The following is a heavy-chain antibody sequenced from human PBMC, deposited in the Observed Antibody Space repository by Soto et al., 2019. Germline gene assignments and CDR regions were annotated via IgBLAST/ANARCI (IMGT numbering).Heavy chain of an antibody. Sequence: EVQLLESGGGLVQPGGSLRLSCAASGFTFSGFGMSWVGQAPGKGLGWVSAISGSGGSTYYPDSVKGRFTVSRDNSKNTLYLQMNSLRADDTAIYYCAKDIGRYGSGYYDCWGQGTLVTVSS. D-gene: IGHD3-10*01. CDR2: ISGSGGST. CDR1: GFTFSGFG. CDR3: AKDIGRYGSGYYDC. V-gene: IGHV3-23*01. J-gene: IGHJ4*02.